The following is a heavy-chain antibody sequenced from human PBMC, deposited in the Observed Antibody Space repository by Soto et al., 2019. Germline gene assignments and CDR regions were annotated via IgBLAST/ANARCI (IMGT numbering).Heavy chain of an antibody. CDR3: ASLRYFVWLYGYYYYYVMDV. J-gene: IGHJ6*02. CDR2: IIPIFGTA. Sequence: ASVKVSCKASGGTFSSYAISWVRQAPGQGLEWMGGIIPIFGTANYAQKFQGRVTITADESTSTAYMELSSLRSEDTAVYYCASLRYFVWLYGYYYYYVMDVWGQGTSVTVSS. D-gene: IGHD3-9*01. V-gene: IGHV1-69*13. CDR1: GGTFSSYA.